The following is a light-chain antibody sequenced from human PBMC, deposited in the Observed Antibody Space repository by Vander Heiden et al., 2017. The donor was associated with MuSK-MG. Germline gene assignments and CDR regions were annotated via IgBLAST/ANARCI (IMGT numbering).Light chain of an antibody. CDR2: EVS. CDR1: QSLLHSDGKTY. CDR3: RQRKQLHPKCT. Sequence: DIVMTQTPLSLSVTPGQPASISCKSSQSLLHSDGKTYLYWYLQKPGQPPQLLIYEVSNRCSGVKERFSGSGEGTDVTLKIIRGEAEDVGVYYCRQRKQLHPKCTFGQGTKMXIK. V-gene: IGKV2D-29*01. J-gene: IGKJ2*02.